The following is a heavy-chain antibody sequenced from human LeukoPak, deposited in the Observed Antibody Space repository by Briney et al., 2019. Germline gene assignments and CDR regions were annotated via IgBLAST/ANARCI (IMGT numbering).Heavy chain of an antibody. D-gene: IGHD3-22*01. J-gene: IGHJ2*01. CDR1: GGSISSSSYY. CDR2: IYYSGST. Sequence: SETLSLTCTVSGGSISSSSYYWGWIRQPPGKGLEWIGYIYYSGSTYYNPSLKSRVTISVDTSKNQFSLKLSSVTAADTAVYYCARSYYDSSGYYPYWYFDLWGRGTLVTVSS. CDR3: ARSYYDSSGYYPYWYFDL. V-gene: IGHV4-31*03.